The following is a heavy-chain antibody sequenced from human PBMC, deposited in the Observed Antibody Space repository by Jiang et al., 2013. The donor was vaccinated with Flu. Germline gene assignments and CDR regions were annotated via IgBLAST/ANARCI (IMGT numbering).Heavy chain of an antibody. V-gene: IGHV1-69*01. CDR2: IIPIFGTA. D-gene: IGHD5-12*01. CDR3: ARGGGYGNTDAFDI. J-gene: IGHJ3*02. CDR1: TFSSYA. Sequence: TFSSYAISWVRQAPGQGLEWMGGIIPIFGTANYAQKFQGRVTITADESTSTAYMELSSLRSEDTAVYYCARGGGYGNTDAFDIWGQGTMVTVSS.